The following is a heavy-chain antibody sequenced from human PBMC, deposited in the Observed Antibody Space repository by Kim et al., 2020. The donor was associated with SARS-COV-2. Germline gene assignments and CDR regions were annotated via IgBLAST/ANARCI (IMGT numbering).Heavy chain of an antibody. J-gene: IGHJ5*02. D-gene: IGHD2-15*01. Sequence: GRFTISRDNAKNSLDLQMNSLRAEDTAVYYCAARGDCSGGSCYRGDWFDPWGQGTLVTVSS. V-gene: IGHV3-9*01. CDR3: AARGDCSGGSCYRGDWFDP.